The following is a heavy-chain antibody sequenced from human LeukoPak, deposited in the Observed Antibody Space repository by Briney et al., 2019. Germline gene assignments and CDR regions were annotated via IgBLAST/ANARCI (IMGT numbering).Heavy chain of an antibody. J-gene: IGHJ5*02. D-gene: IGHD3-10*01. V-gene: IGHV1-2*02. CDR2: INPNSGGT. Sequence: ASVKVSCKAFGYTFTSNYMHWVRQAPGQGLEWMGWINPNSGGTNYAQKFQGRVTMTRDTSISTAYMELSRLRSDDTAVYYCARPPYGLSWFDPWGQGTLVTVSS. CDR3: ARPPYGLSWFDP. CDR1: GYTFTSNY.